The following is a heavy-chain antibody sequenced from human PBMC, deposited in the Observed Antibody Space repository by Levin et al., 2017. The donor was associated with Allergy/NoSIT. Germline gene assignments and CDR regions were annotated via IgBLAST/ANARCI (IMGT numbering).Heavy chain of an antibody. J-gene: IGHJ4*02. Sequence: SQTLSLTCAVYGGSFTGHHWSWIRQPPGKGLEWIGEISYNEDTNYIPSRYKPSLKSRVTISLDTAKNLFSLDLHSVTAADTAIYYYARRARGGPFDYWGQGTLVTVSS. D-gene: IGHD3-16*01. CDR3: ARRARGGPFDY. V-gene: IGHV4-34*01. CDR2: ISYNEDT. CDR1: GGSFTGHH.